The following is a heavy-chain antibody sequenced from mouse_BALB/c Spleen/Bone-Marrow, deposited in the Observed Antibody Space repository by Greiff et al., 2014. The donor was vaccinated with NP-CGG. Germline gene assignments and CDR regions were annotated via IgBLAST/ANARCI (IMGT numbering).Heavy chain of an antibody. CDR3: ASYHYGSSRFAY. V-gene: IGHV14-3*02. CDR1: GFNIKDTY. D-gene: IGHD1-1*01. CDR2: IDPANGNT. Sequence: EVQLQQSGAELVKPGASVKLSCTASGFNIKDTYMHWVKQRPEQGLEWIGRIDPANGNTKYDPKFQGKATITADTSSNTAYLQLSSLTSEDTAVYYCASYHYGSSRFAYWGQGTLVTVSA. J-gene: IGHJ3*01.